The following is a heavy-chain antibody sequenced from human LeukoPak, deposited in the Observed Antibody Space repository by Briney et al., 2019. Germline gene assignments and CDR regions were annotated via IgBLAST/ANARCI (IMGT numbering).Heavy chain of an antibody. D-gene: IGHD3-10*01. J-gene: IGHJ6*02. Sequence: ASVKVSCKASGYTFTSYAMNWVRQAPGQGLEWMGWINTNTGNPTYAQGFTGRFVFSLDTSVSTAYLQISSLKAEDTAVYYCARFTMVRGVIHYYYYGMDVWGQGTTVTVSS. CDR3: ARFTMVRGVIHYYYYGMDV. V-gene: IGHV7-4-1*02. CDR2: INTNTGNP. CDR1: GYTFTSYA.